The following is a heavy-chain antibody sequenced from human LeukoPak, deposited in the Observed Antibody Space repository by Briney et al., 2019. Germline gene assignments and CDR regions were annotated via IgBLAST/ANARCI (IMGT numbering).Heavy chain of an antibody. D-gene: IGHD3-16*01. CDR1: GGSISSYY. CDR2: IYYSGST. CDR3: ARGLGGRGYGMDV. V-gene: IGHV4-59*01. Sequence: SETLSLTCTVSGGSISSYYWSWIRQPPGKGLEWIGYIYYSGSTNYNPSLKSRVTISVDTSKNQFSLKLSSVTAADTAVYYCARGLGGRGYGMDVWGQGTTVTVSS. J-gene: IGHJ6*02.